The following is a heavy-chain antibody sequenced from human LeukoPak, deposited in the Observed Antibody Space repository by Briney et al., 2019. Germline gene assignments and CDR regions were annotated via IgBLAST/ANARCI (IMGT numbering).Heavy chain of an antibody. V-gene: IGHV4-39*01. Sequence: SETLSLTCTVSGGSISSSSYYWGWIRQPPGKGLEWIGSIYYSGSTNYNPSLKSRVTISVDTSKNQFSLKLSSVTAADTAVYYCARLYGSGSYGHYWGQGTLVTVSS. J-gene: IGHJ4*02. CDR3: ARLYGSGSYGHY. D-gene: IGHD3-10*01. CDR2: IYYSGST. CDR1: GGSISSSSYY.